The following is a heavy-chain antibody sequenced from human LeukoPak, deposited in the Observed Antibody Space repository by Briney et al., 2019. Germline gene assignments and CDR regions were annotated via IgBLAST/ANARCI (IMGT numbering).Heavy chain of an antibody. J-gene: IGHJ4*02. CDR1: GFTFSSYG. Sequence: PGRSLRLSCAASGFTFSSYGMHWVRQAPGKGLEWVAVISYHGSNKYYADSVKGRFTISRDNSKNTLYLQMNSLRAEDTAVYYCAKSYCSGGSCYSYEGEIDYWGQGTLVTVSS. V-gene: IGHV3-30*18. CDR2: ISYHGSNK. CDR3: AKSYCSGGSCYSYEGEIDY. D-gene: IGHD2-15*01.